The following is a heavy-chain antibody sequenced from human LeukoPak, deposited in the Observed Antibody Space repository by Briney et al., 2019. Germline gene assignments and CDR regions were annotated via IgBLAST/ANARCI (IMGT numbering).Heavy chain of an antibody. CDR1: GFTFSGYW. Sequence: GGSLRLSCAASGFTFSGYWMHWVRQAPGKGLVWVSRINSDGSTTSYADSVKGRFTVSRDNAKNSLYLQMNSLRVEDTAFYYCARAYGGSFFPFDYWGQGTLVTVSS. D-gene: IGHD1-26*01. CDR3: ARAYGGSFFPFDY. V-gene: IGHV3-74*01. J-gene: IGHJ4*02. CDR2: INSDGSTT.